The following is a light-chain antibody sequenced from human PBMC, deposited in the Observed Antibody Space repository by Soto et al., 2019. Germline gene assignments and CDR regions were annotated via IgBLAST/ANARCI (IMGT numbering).Light chain of an antibody. V-gene: IGKV3-20*01. CDR3: QHYGTSAL. CDR1: QSVSDMY. CDR2: AS. Sequence: EIVLTQSPGTLSLSPGERATLSCRASQSVSDMYLAWYQQKPGQAPRLLIYASTRATGIPDRFSGSGSGTDFTLTISRVEPDDFALYFCQHYGTSALFGPGTKVDIK. J-gene: IGKJ3*01.